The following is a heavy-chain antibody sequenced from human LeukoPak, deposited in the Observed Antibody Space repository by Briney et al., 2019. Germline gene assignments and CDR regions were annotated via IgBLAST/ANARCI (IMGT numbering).Heavy chain of an antibody. J-gene: IGHJ4*02. V-gene: IGHV4-30-4*08. CDR3: ARSGATIFGVVTNFDY. D-gene: IGHD3-3*01. CDR2: IYYSGST. Sequence: SETLSLTCTVSGGSISSGDYYWSWIRQPPGKGLEWIGYIYYSGSTYYNPSLKSRVTISVDTSKNQFSLKLSSVTAADTAVYYCARSGATIFGVVTNFDYWGQGTLVTVSS. CDR1: GGSISSGDYY.